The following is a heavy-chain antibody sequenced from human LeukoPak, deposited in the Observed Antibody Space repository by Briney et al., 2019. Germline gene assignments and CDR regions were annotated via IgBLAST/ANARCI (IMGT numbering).Heavy chain of an antibody. V-gene: IGHV3-23*01. CDR3: ANIDYYGSGGY. CDR2: ISGSGGST. J-gene: IGHJ4*02. Sequence: GGSLRLSCAASGFTFSSYSMNWVRQAPGKGLEWVSAISGSGGSTYYADSVKGRFAISRDNSKNTLYLQMNSLRAEDTAVYYCANIDYYGSGGYWGQGTLVTVSS. CDR1: GFTFSSYS. D-gene: IGHD3-10*01.